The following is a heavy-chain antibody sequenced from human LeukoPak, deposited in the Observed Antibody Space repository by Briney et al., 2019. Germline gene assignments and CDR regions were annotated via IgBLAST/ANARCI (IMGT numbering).Heavy chain of an antibody. J-gene: IGHJ4*02. CDR2: ISYDGSNK. D-gene: IGHD5-24*01. Sequence: GRSLRLSCAASGFTFSSYGMHWVRQAPGKGLEWVAVISYDGSNKYYADSVKGRFTISRDNSKNTLYLQMNSLRAEDTAVYYCAKDRIEMATTFDYWGQGTLVTVSS. CDR1: GFTFSSYG. V-gene: IGHV3-30*18. CDR3: AKDRIEMATTFDY.